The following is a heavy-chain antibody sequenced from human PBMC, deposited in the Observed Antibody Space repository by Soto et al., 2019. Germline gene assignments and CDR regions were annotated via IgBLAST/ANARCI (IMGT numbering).Heavy chain of an antibody. J-gene: IGHJ5*02. V-gene: IGHV1-69*04. CDR1: GGTFSTSP. CDR2: IIPIIDKA. D-gene: IGHD1-1*01. Sequence: QVQLVQSGAEVRKPGSSVKVSCKASGGTFSTSPIAWVRQAPGQGFEWMGTIIPIIDKATYKENFQARLTITADKSTNTAYLDLGSLRFEDTAVYFSARIHWNDDNSWFDPWGQGTLVSVS. CDR3: ARIHWNDDNSWFDP.